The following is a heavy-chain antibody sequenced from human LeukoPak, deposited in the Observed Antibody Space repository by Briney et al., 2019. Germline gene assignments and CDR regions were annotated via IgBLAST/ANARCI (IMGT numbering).Heavy chain of an antibody. D-gene: IGHD6-19*01. CDR1: GGSISSSSYY. CDR3: AREGIAVAGDAFDI. V-gene: IGHV4-61*01. CDR2: IYYSGST. Sequence: PSETLSLTCTVSGGSISSSSYYWGWIRQPPGKGLEWIGYIYYSGSTNYNPSLKSRVTISVDTSKNQFSLKLSSVTAADTAVYYCAREGIAVAGDAFDIWGQGTMVTVSS. J-gene: IGHJ3*02.